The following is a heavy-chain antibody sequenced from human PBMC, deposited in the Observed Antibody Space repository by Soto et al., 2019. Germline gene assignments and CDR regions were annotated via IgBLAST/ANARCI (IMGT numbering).Heavy chain of an antibody. J-gene: IGHJ6*02. V-gene: IGHV1-18*01. CDR3: ARQQWLYYYYGMDV. CDR2: ISAYNGNT. CDR1: GYTFTTYG. Sequence: QVQLVQSGAEVKKPGASVKVSRKASGYTFTTYGISWVRQAPGQGLEWMGWISAYNGNTNYAQKIQGRVTMTTDTSTSTAYMELRSLRSDDTAVYYCARQQWLYYYYGMDVLGQGTTVTVSS. D-gene: IGHD6-19*01.